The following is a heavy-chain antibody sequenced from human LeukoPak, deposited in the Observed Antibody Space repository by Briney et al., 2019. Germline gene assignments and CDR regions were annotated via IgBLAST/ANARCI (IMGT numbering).Heavy chain of an antibody. V-gene: IGHV1-69*04. Sequence: ASVKVSCKASGGTFSSYATSWVRQAPGQGLEWMGRIIPILGIANYAQKFQGRVTITADKSTSTAYMELSSLRSEDTAVYYCARDGNDYYDSSGYLDYWGQGTLVTVSS. CDR1: GGTFSSYA. J-gene: IGHJ4*02. D-gene: IGHD3-22*01. CDR3: ARDGNDYYDSSGYLDY. CDR2: IIPILGIA.